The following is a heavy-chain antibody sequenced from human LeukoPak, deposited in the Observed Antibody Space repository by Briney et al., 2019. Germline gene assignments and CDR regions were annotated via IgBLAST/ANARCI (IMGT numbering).Heavy chain of an antibody. CDR2: INQDGSAK. V-gene: IGHV3-7*01. D-gene: IGHD4-23*01. CDR1: GFTFRDYW. CDR3: ARDVHGGAFDY. J-gene: IGHJ4*02. Sequence: GGSLRLSCAASGFTFRDYWTNWVRQAPGKGLEWVANINQDGSAKYYVDSVKGRFTFSRDNAMNSLFLQMNSLRAEDTAVYYCARDVHGGAFDYWGQGTLVTVSS.